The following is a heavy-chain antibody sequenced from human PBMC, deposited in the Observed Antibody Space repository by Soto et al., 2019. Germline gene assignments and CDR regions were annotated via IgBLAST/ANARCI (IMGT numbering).Heavy chain of an antibody. CDR1: GFTFSSYW. CDR3: ARDPSPYDFWSGYYHP. D-gene: IGHD3-3*01. V-gene: IGHV3-7*03. J-gene: IGHJ5*02. Sequence: PGGSMRLSCAASGFTFSSYWMSWVRQAPGKGLEWVANIKQDGSDKYYVDSVKGRFTISRDNAKNSLYLQMNSLRAEDTAVYYCARDPSPYDFWSGYYHPWGQGTLVTVSS. CDR2: IKQDGSDK.